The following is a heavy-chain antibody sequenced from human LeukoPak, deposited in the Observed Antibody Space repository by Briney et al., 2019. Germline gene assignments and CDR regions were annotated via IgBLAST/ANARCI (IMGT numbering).Heavy chain of an antibody. J-gene: IGHJ4*02. Sequence: PGGSLRLSCAASGFTFSSYSMNWVRQAPGKGLEWVSSISSSSSYIYYADSVKGRFTISRDNAKNSLYLQMNSLRAEDTAVYYCARDPRVLGIGFFDYWGQGTLVTVSS. CDR2: ISSSSSYI. CDR3: ARDPRVLGIGFFDY. CDR1: GFTFSSYS. D-gene: IGHD3-16*01. V-gene: IGHV3-21*01.